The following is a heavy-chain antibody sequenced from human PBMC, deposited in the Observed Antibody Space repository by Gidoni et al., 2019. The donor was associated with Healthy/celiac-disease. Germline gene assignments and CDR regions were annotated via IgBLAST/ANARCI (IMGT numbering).Heavy chain of an antibody. J-gene: IGHJ6*02. D-gene: IGHD3-10*01. CDR3: AREIWFGEPTYGMDV. V-gene: IGHV1-18*01. CDR1: GYTFTSHG. Sequence: QFQLVQSGAAVNKPGAAVKVPFNASGYTFTSHGISWVRQAPGQGLKWMGWISAYNGNTNYAQKLRGRVTITTDTSTSTAYMELRSLRSDDTAVYYCAREIWFGEPTYGMDVWGQGTTVTVSS. CDR2: ISAYNGNT.